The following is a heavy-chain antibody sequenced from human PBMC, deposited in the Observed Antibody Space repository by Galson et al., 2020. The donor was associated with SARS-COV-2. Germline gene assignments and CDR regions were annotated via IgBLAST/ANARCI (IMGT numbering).Heavy chain of an antibody. V-gene: IGHV3-23*01. J-gene: IGHJ2*01. D-gene: IGHD2-8*02. CDR3: SAGSSATGWCMDL. CDR2: FTAFGDDT. Sequence: GGSLRLSCAASGFTFSGYAVTWVRQAPGRGLEWLSSFTAFGDDTYHADSVRGRFAISRDDSKDTVYLQMNSLRDEDTAVYYCSAGSSATGWCMDLWGRGTLVTVSS. CDR1: GFTFSGYA.